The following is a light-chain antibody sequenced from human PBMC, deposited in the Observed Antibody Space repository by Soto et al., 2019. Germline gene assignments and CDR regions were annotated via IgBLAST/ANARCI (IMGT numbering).Light chain of an antibody. Sequence: EIVLTQSPATLSLSPGESATLSCRASQSVSSYLAWYQQKPGQAPRLLIYDASNMATGIPARFSGSGSGTDFTLTISILEPEDFAVYYCQQRSNWPLMYTFGQGTKLEIK. CDR1: QSVSSY. CDR2: DAS. J-gene: IGKJ2*01. CDR3: QQRSNWPLMYT. V-gene: IGKV3-11*01.